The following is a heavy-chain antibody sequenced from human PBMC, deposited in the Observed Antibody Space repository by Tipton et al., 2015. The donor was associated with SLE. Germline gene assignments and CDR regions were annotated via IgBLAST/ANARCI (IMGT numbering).Heavy chain of an antibody. CDR1: GFTFSSYS. Sequence: GSLRLSCAASGFTFSSYSMNWVRQAPGKGLEWVSSISSSSSYIYYADSVKGRFTISRDNAKNSLYLQMNSLRAEDTAVYYCARVPPRFGGVIANDYWGQGTLVTVSS. J-gene: IGHJ4*02. CDR3: ARVPPRFGGVIANDY. V-gene: IGHV3-21*03. CDR2: ISSSSSYI. D-gene: IGHD3-16*02.